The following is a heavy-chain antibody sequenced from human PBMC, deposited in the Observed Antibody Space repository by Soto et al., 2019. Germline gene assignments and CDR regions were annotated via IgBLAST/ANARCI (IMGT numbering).Heavy chain of an antibody. Sequence: EVQLLESGGDLAQPGGSLRLICAASGFTFSNYAMTWVRQSPGKGLEWVSTITSAGSTFYGDTVKGRSTISRDNSKSTLYLQMNSLGAEDTAVYYCAKADKFHAQSSGWANRFDSWGQGTLVTVSS. CDR3: AKADKFHAQSSGWANRFDS. V-gene: IGHV3-23*01. D-gene: IGHD6-19*01. J-gene: IGHJ4*02. CDR2: ITSAGST. CDR1: GFTFSNYA.